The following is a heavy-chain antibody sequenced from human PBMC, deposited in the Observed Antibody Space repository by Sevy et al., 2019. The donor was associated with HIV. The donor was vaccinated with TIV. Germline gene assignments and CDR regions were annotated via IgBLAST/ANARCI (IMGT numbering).Heavy chain of an antibody. CDR1: GGSFSGYY. Sequence: SETLSLTCAAYGGSFSGYYWSWIRQPPGKGLEWVGEIYHSGSTNYNPSFKSGVTISVDTSKNQFSLKLSSVTAADTAVYFCARVIRGDCSSTSCYNYYYYGMDVWGQGTTVTVSS. D-gene: IGHD2-2*02. CDR2: IYHSGST. J-gene: IGHJ6*02. V-gene: IGHV4-34*01. CDR3: ARVIRGDCSSTSCYNYYYYGMDV.